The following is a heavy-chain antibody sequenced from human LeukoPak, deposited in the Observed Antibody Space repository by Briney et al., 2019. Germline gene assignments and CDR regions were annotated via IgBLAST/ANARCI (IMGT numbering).Heavy chain of an antibody. CDR1: GGSVSSGSYY. CDR3: ARAIPSSSWYFSRVDY. Sequence: SETLSLTCTVSGGSVSSGSYYWSWIRQPPGKGLEWIGYNYYSGSTNYNPSLKSRVTISVDTSKSQFSLELSSVTAADTAVYCCARAIPSSSWYFSRVDYWGQGTLVTVSS. D-gene: IGHD6-13*01. V-gene: IGHV4-61*01. J-gene: IGHJ4*02. CDR2: NYYSGST.